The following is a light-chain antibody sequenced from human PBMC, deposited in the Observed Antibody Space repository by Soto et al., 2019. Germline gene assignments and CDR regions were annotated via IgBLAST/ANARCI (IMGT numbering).Light chain of an antibody. CDR2: AAS. CDR3: QQSYIIPRA. Sequence: DIQMTQSPSSLSASVGDRVTITCRASQSIGSYVKWYQQKPGKAPQLLIFAASSLQSGVPSRFTGSGYGTDFTLTISSLQPEDFATYYCQQSYIIPRAFGQGTTVEIK. J-gene: IGKJ1*01. CDR1: QSIGSY. V-gene: IGKV1-39*01.